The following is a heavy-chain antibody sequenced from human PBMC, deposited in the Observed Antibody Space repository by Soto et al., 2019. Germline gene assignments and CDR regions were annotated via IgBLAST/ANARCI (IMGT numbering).Heavy chain of an antibody. J-gene: IGHJ5*02. V-gene: IGHV3-23*01. CDR1: GFTFSSYA. Sequence: EVQLLESGGGLVQPGGSLRXXXXXXGFTFSSYAMSWVRQAPGKGLEWVSAISGSGGSTYYADSVKGRFTISRDNSKNTLYLQMNSLRAEDTAVYYCAKGSLRGRWFDPWGQGTLVTVSS. CDR2: ISGSGGST. CDR3: AKGSLRGRWFDP. D-gene: IGHD1-26*01.